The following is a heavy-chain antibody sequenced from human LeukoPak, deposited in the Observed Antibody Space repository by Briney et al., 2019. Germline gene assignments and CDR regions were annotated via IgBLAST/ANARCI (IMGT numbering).Heavy chain of an antibody. Sequence: SETLSLTCTVSGGSINNYYWSWIRQPPGKGLEWIGYTYYSGSTNYNPSLKSRVTISVDTSKNQFSLRLNSVTAADTAIYYCARDQTRPIMYMDIWGQGTTVTVSS. D-gene: IGHD3-16*01. CDR3: ARDQTRPIMYMDI. CDR2: TYYSGST. J-gene: IGHJ6*02. CDR1: GGSINNYY. V-gene: IGHV4-59*01.